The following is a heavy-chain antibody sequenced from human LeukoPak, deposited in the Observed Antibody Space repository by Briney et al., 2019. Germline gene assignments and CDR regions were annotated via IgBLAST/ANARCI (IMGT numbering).Heavy chain of an antibody. CDR1: GFTFSSYA. J-gene: IGHJ3*02. D-gene: IGHD1-26*01. CDR2: ISYDGSNK. Sequence: QAGGSLRLSCAASGFTFSSYAMHWVCQAPGKGLEWVAVISYDGSNKYYADSVKGRFTISRDNAKNSLYLQMNSLRAEDTAVYYCAREPELLPAFDIWGQGTMVTVSS. CDR3: AREPELLPAFDI. V-gene: IGHV3-30-3*01.